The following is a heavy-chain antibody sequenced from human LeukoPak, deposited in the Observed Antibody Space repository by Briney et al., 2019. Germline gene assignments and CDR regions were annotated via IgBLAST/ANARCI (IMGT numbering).Heavy chain of an antibody. V-gene: IGHV3-48*02. Sequence: GGSLRLSCAASGFTFSTSSMNWVRQAPGKGLEWVSYISGSSSTIYYADSVKGRFTISRDNAKNSLYLQMNSLRDEDTAVYYCARDYYGCFDYWGQEILVTVSS. CDR3: ARDYYGCFDY. CDR1: GFTFSTSS. CDR2: ISGSSSTI. J-gene: IGHJ4*02. D-gene: IGHD3-10*01.